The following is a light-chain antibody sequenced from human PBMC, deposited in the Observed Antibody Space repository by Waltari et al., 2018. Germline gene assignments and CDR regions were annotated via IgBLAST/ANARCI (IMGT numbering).Light chain of an antibody. CDR3: CSYAGSSSVV. J-gene: IGLJ2*01. Sequence: QSALTQPASVSGSPGQSITISCTGTSSDVESYDLVSSYQQHPGKAPRLMIYEGIKRPSGVSNRFAGSKSAANTASLTISGLQAEDEADCYCCSYAGSSSVVFGGGTKLTVL. CDR2: EGI. V-gene: IGLV2-23*01. CDR1: SSDVESYDL.